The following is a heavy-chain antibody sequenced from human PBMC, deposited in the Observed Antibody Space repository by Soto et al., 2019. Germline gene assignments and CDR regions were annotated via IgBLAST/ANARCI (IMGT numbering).Heavy chain of an antibody. CDR3: TRHSGTDQAGRNFDS. CDR2: IGVGSTP. CDR1: GFTCSNSD. J-gene: IGHJ4*02. V-gene: IGHV3-23*01. D-gene: IGHD1-26*01. Sequence: VRLSNAACGFTCSNSDMNWVRRAPGKGLEWVSAIGVGSTPYYADSVKGRFTISRDNSKNTLYLQMNSLGAEDTAVYYCTRHSGTDQAGRNFDSWGQGTLVTVSS.